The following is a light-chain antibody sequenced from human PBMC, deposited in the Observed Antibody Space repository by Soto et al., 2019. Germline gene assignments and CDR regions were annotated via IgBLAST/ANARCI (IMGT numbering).Light chain of an antibody. CDR3: QQSYSTPRT. CDR1: QSISNY. CDR2: AVS. Sequence: DIQMTQSPSSLSASVGDRVSITCRPSQSISNYLNWYQQKPGKAPKLLIYAVSNLQSGVPSRFSGSGSGTDFSLTISSLQPEDFGTYYCQQSYSTPRTFGQGTKVQIK. J-gene: IGKJ1*01. V-gene: IGKV1-39*01.